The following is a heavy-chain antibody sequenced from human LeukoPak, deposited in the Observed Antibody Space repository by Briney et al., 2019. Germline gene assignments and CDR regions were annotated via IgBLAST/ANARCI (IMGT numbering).Heavy chain of an antibody. D-gene: IGHD5-24*01. CDR1: GFPFSSYW. J-gene: IGHJ4*02. CDR2: IKQDGSEQ. CDR3: AILGDGSFDY. Sequence: GGSLRLSCAASGFPFSSYWVSWVRQAPGKGLEWVANIKQDGSEQYYVDSVRGRFTISRDNAKNSLYLQMNSLRVEDTAVYYCAILGDGSFDYWDQGSLVTVSS. V-gene: IGHV3-7*01.